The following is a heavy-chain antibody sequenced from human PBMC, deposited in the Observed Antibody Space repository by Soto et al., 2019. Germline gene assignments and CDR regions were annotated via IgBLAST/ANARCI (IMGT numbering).Heavy chain of an antibody. J-gene: IGHJ5*02. V-gene: IGHV1-2*02. Sequence: QVQVEQSGAEVKKPGASVKVSCKTSGYTFSDYYMNWVRQAPGQGLEWMGWINPNSGNTDYAQKFRGRVTMTRDTSITTAYMERTSRRSDDTAIYYCARDVRGDSNWFAPWGQGTLVTVSS. CDR1: GYTFSDYY. CDR3: ARDVRGDSNWFAP. D-gene: IGHD2-21*02. CDR2: INPNSGNT.